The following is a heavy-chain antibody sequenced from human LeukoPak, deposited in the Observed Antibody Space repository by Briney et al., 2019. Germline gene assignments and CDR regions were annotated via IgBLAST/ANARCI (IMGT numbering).Heavy chain of an antibody. Sequence: LVKVSCKASGGTFSSYAISWVRQAPGQGLEWMGGIIPIFGTANYAQKFQGRVTITTDESTSTAYMELSSLRSEDTAVHYCAVKRTGGGDYYYYYYYYMDVWGKGTTVTVSS. CDR3: AVKRTGGGDYYYYYYYYMDV. CDR1: GGTFSSYA. CDR2: IIPIFGTA. D-gene: IGHD2-21*02. V-gene: IGHV1-69*05. J-gene: IGHJ6*03.